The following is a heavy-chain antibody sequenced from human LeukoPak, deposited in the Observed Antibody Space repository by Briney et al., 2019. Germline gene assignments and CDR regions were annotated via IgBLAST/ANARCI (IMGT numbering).Heavy chain of an antibody. V-gene: IGHV4-59*01. CDR2: IYYSGST. CDR3: ARGRGGDVLRFLEWYLDY. Sequence: PSETLSLTCTVSGGSISSYYWSWIRQPPGKGLEWIGYIYYSGSTNYNPSLKSRVTISVDTSKNQFSLKLSSVTAADTAVYYCARGRGGDVLRFLEWYLDYWGQGTLVTVSS. J-gene: IGHJ4*02. CDR1: GGSISSYY. D-gene: IGHD3-3*01.